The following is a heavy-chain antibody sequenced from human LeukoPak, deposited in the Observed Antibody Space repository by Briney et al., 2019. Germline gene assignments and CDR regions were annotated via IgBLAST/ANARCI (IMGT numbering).Heavy chain of an antibody. CDR2: ISHDGSNK. V-gene: IGHV3-30*03. CDR1: GFTFSSYG. CDR3: AFTPQGYCXSTSCYELDY. J-gene: IGHJ4*02. Sequence: GRSLRLSCAASGFTFSSYGMHWVRQAPGKGLEWVAVISHDGSNKYYADSVKGRFTISRDNSKNTLYLQMNSLRAEDTAVYYCAFTPQGYCXSTSCYELDYWGQGTLVTVSS. D-gene: IGHD2-2*01.